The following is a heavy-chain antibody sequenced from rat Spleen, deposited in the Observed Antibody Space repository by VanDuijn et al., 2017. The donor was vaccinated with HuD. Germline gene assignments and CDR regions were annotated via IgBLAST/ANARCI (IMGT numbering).Heavy chain of an antibody. Sequence: EVQLVESGGGLVQPGRSLKLSCVTSGFTFNYYWMTWIRQAPGKGLEWVASITNASGGTHYPDSVKGRFTISRDPAQSTLFLQMGSLRSEDTATYYCTTADSSYMGVMDAWGQGASVTVSS. CDR3: TTADSSYMGVMDA. V-gene: IGHV5-31*01. J-gene: IGHJ4*01. CDR2: ITNASGGT. D-gene: IGHD1-2*01. CDR1: GFTFNYYW.